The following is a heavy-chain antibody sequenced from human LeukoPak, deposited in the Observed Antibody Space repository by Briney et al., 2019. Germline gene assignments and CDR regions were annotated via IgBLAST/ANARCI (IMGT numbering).Heavy chain of an antibody. CDR3: AKNAAAAGAFDY. CDR2: LYSGGST. J-gene: IGHJ4*02. CDR1: GFTVSSNY. D-gene: IGHD6-13*01. V-gene: IGHV3-66*01. Sequence: GGSLRLSCTASGFTVSSNYMSWVRQAPGKGLGWVSVLYSGGSTYYADSVKGRFTISRDNSKNTLYLQMNSLRAEDTAVYYCAKNAAAAGAFDYWGQGTLVTVSS.